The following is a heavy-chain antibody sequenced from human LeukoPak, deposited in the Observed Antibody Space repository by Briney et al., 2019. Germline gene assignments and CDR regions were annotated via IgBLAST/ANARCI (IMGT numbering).Heavy chain of an antibody. V-gene: IGHV1-69*04. CDR3: ARVALDSDYYDSSGLSVNWFDP. CDR2: IIPILGIA. CDR1: GGTFSSYA. Sequence: ASVKVSCKASGGTFSSYAISWVRQAPGQGLEWMGRIIPILGIANYAQKFQGRVTITADKSTSTAYMELRSLRSEDTAVYYCARVALDSDYYDSSGLSVNWFDPWGQGTLVTVFS. J-gene: IGHJ5*02. D-gene: IGHD3-22*01.